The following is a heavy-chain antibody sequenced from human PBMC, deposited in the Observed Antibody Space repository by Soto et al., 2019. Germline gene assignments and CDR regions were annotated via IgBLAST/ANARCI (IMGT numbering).Heavy chain of an antibody. CDR3: ARGFGRSHFDY. CDR2: FHYSGST. V-gene: IGHV4-39*01. Sequence: PSETLSLTCTVSGGSISGRDSYWGWIRQPPGKGLEWIGSFHYSGSTYYNPSLKSRVTISVDTSKNQLSLRVTSVTAADTAVYYYARGFGRSHFDYWGQGTLVTVSS. J-gene: IGHJ4*02. CDR1: GGSISGRDSY. D-gene: IGHD3-16*01.